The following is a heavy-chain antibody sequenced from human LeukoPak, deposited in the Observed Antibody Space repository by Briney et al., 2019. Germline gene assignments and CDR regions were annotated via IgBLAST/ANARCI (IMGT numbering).Heavy chain of an antibody. CDR3: ARFTLYYYGSGSLNAYHFDY. CDR2: INHSGST. Sequence: SETLSLTCAVYGGSFSGYYWSWIRQPPGKGLEWIGEINHSGSTNYNPSLKSRVTISVDTSKNQFSLKLSSVTAADTAVYYCARFTLYYYGSGSLNAYHFDYWGQGTLVTVSS. D-gene: IGHD3-10*01. V-gene: IGHV4-34*01. CDR1: GGSFSGYY. J-gene: IGHJ4*02.